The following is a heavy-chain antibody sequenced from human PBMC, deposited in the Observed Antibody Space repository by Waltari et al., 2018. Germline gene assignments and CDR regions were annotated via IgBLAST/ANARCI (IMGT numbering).Heavy chain of an antibody. J-gene: IGHJ4*02. CDR3: ARGRGRIAARRTYYFDY. CDR1: GGSFSGYY. V-gene: IGHV4-34*01. Sequence: QVQLQQWGAGLLKPSETLSLTCAVYGGSFSGYYWSWIRQPPGKGLEWIGEITHSGSTNYNPSLKSRVTISVDTSKNQFSLKLSSVTAADTAVYYCARGRGRIAARRTYYFDYWGQGTLVTVSS. CDR2: ITHSGST. D-gene: IGHD6-6*01.